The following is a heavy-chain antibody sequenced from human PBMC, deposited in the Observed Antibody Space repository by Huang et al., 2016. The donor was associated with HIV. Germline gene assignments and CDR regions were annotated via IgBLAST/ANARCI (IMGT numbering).Heavy chain of an antibody. V-gene: IGHV4-39*01. CDR1: GASIRSANYY. J-gene: IGHJ4*02. Sequence: HLQLQESGPGLVKPSETLSLTCTVSGASIRSANYYWGGIRQPPGKGLEWIGSIYYSGSTYYNPSLKSRVTITVDTSKNQFSLKMRSVTAADTAVYYCARLPGSITMIRGVITDPYWGQGTLVTVSS. CDR3: ARLPGSITMIRGVITDPY. CDR2: IYYSGST. D-gene: IGHD3-10*01.